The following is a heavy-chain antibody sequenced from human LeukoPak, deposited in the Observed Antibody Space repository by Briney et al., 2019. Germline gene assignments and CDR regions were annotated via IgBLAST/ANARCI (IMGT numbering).Heavy chain of an antibody. CDR2: FYHSGST. J-gene: IGHJ3*02. Sequence: SETLSLTCTVSGYSISSGYYWGWFRQPPGKGREWIGSFYHSGSTFYKPSLKSRVTISVDTSKNQFSLKLSSVTAADTAVYYCASELTRIAARPGAFDIWGQGTMVTVSS. V-gene: IGHV4-38-2*02. CDR3: ASELTRIAARPGAFDI. CDR1: GYSISSGYY. D-gene: IGHD6-6*01.